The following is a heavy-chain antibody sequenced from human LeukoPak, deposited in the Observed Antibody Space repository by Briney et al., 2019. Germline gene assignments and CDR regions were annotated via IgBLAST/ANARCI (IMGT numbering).Heavy chain of an antibody. CDR1: GFTFSSYA. CDR3: AKDSSSWYGSDAFDI. V-gene: IGHV3-23*01. J-gene: IGHJ3*02. CDR2: ISGSGGST. D-gene: IGHD6-13*01. Sequence: LGGSLRLSCAASGFTFSSYAMSWVRQAPGKGLEWVSAISGSGGSTYYADSVKGRFTISRDNSKNTLYLQMNSLRAEDTAVYYCAKDSSSWYGSDAFDIWGQGTMVTVSS.